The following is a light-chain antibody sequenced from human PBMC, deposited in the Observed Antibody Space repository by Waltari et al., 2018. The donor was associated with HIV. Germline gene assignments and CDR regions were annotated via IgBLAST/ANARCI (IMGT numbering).Light chain of an antibody. CDR3: NSRDSSGYSYV. CDR1: SLRSYY. J-gene: IGLJ1*01. CDR2: GKN. V-gene: IGLV3-19*01. Sequence: SSELTQDPSVSVALGQTVTITCQGDSLRSYYVSWYQQKTGRAPLLVISGKNNRTSGIPDRFSGASSGNTASLTSTGAQADDEADYYCNSRDSSGYSYVCVTGTKVTIL.